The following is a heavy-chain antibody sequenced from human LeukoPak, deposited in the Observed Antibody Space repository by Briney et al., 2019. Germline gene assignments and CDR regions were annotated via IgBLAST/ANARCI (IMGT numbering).Heavy chain of an antibody. CDR2: INPNSGDT. J-gene: IGHJ3*02. V-gene: IGHV1-2*06. CDR1: GYTLTVYY. D-gene: IGHD3-22*01. Sequence: ASVKVSCKASGYTLTVYYIHWVRQAPGQGLEWMGRINPNSGDTNFAQKFQGRVTMTRDTSISTAYMDLSGLRPDDTAVYYCATSPTYYYDSSGYSAFDIWGQGTMVTVSS. CDR3: ATSPTYYYDSSGYSAFDI.